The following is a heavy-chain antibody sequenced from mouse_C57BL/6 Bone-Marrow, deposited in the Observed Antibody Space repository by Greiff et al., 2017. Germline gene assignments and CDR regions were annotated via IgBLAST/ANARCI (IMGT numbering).Heavy chain of an antibody. Sequence: VQLQQPGAELVKPGASVKLSCKASGYTFTSYWMHWVKQRPGQGLEWIGMIHPNSGSTNYNEKFKSKATLTVDKSSSTAYMQLSSLTSEDSAVYYCARIYYDYEGVAYWGQGTLVTVSA. CDR2: IHPNSGST. CDR1: GYTFTSYW. CDR3: ARIYYDYEGVAY. V-gene: IGHV1-64*01. D-gene: IGHD2-4*01. J-gene: IGHJ3*01.